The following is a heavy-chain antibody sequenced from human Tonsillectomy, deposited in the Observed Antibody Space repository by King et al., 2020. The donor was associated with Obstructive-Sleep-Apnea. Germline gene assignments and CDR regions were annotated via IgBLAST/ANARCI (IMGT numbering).Heavy chain of an antibody. CDR3: AREFLGTSFDY. J-gene: IGHJ4*02. CDR2: ISYHGDKE. D-gene: IGHD1-14*01. Sequence: VQLVESGGGVVQPGRSLRLSCAASGFTFSTYAMHWVRQAPGKGLEWVALISYHGDKEYYADSVKGRFTISRDNSKNTLYLQMNSLRAEDTAVYYCAREFLGTSFDYWGQGTLVTVSS. CDR1: GFTFSTYA. V-gene: IGHV3-30*04.